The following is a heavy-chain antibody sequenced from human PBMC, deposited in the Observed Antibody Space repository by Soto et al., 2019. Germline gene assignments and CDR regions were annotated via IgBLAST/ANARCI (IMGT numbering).Heavy chain of an antibody. Sequence: GGSLRLSCAASGFTFSSYWMSWVRQAPGKGLEWVANIKQDGSEKYYVDSVKGRFTISRDNAKNSLYLQMNSLRAEDTAVYCCARDPMGAAAGANWFDPWGQGTLVTVSS. D-gene: IGHD6-13*01. V-gene: IGHV3-7*01. CDR1: GFTFSSYW. J-gene: IGHJ5*02. CDR3: ARDPMGAAAGANWFDP. CDR2: IKQDGSEK.